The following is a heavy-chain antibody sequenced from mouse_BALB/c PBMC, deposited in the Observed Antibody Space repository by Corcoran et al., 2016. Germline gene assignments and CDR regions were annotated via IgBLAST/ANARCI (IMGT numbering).Heavy chain of an antibody. CDR2: INTYTGEP. V-gene: IGHV9-1*02. CDR1: GYTFTNYG. J-gene: IGHJ3*01. D-gene: IGHD2-1*01. Sequence: QIQLVQYGPELKKPGETVKISCKDSGYTFTNYGMTWVKQAPGKGLKWMGWINTYTGEPTYADDFKGRFAFSLETSASTAYLQINNLKNEDMATYFCARRGNYAWFAYWGQGTLVTVSA. CDR3: ARRGNYAWFAY.